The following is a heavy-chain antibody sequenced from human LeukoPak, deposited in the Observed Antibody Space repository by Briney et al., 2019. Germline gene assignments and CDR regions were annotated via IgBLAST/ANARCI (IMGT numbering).Heavy chain of an antibody. D-gene: IGHD5-18*01. V-gene: IGHV3-21*01. CDR2: ISGSGGET. J-gene: IGHJ4*02. CDR3: VRADTKKTAMVDY. Sequence: PGGSLRLSCAASGFTFANYAMSWVRQVPGKGLEWVSSISGSGGETHSTDSVKGRFTISRDNAKNSLYLQMNSLRVEDTAVYYCVRADTKKTAMVDYWGQGTLVAVSS. CDR1: GFTFANYA.